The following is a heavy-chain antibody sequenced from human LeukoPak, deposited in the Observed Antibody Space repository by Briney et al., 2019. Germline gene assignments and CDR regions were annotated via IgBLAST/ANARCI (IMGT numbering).Heavy chain of an antibody. V-gene: IGHV3-30*04. J-gene: IGHJ4*02. CDR3: ARESSYYYDSSGYYPVYYFDY. CDR1: GFTFSSYA. Sequence: GGSLRLSCAASGFTFSSYALSWVRQAPGKGLEWVAVISYDGSNKYYADSVKGRITISRDNSKNTLYLQMNSLRAEDTVVYYCARESSYYYDSSGYYPVYYFDYWGQGTLVTVSS. D-gene: IGHD3-22*01. CDR2: ISYDGSNK.